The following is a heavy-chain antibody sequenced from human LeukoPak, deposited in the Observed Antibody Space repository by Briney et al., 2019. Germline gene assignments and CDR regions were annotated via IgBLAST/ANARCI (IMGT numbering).Heavy chain of an antibody. CDR1: GFTFSNYA. CDR3: AKGAMVVVVAPTEFDH. D-gene: IGHD2-15*01. J-gene: IGHJ4*02. CDR2: ISGSGGST. Sequence: GGSLRLSCAASGFTFSNYAMDWVRLAPGKGLEWVSAISGSGGSTSYADSVKGRFTISRDNSKNILYLQVNSLRAEDTAVYYCAKGAMVVVVAPTEFDHWGQGALVTVSS. V-gene: IGHV3-23*01.